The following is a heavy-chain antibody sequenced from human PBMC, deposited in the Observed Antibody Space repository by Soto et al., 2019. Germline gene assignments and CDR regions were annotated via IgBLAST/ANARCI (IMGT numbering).Heavy chain of an antibody. D-gene: IGHD2-15*01. CDR1: GGAFRGYY. V-gene: IGHV4-34*01. Sequence: SETLSLTCAVYGGAFRGYYWSWIRQPPGKGLEWLGEINDSGSTNYNPSLKSRITISLDTSKKEISLRLSSVTAADTAAYYCARERGRYCSGESCYPFGPWGQGALVTVSS. CDR2: INDSGST. CDR3: ARERGRYCSGESCYPFGP. J-gene: IGHJ5*02.